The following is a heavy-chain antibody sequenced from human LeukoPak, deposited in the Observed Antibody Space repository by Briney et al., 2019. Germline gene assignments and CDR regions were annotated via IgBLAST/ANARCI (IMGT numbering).Heavy chain of an antibody. Sequence: PGGSLRLFCAASGFTVSSKYMSWVRQAPGKGLEWVSVIYSGGNTYYADSVKGRSTISRDNSKNTLYLQMNSLRAEDTAVYYCARDLGSLGDYWGQGTLVTVSS. CDR1: GFTVSSKY. J-gene: IGHJ4*02. CDR2: IYSGGNT. V-gene: IGHV3-53*01. CDR3: ARDLGSLGDY. D-gene: IGHD7-27*01.